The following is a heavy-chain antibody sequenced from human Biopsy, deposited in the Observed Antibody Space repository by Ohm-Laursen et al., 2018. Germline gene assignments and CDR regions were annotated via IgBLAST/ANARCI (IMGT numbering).Heavy chain of an antibody. CDR3: ARVFCTSTTCYGLLDN. V-gene: IGHV1-18*01. J-gene: IGHJ4*02. Sequence: ASVKVSCKVSGYPFSNYYLFWVRQAPGQGLEWMGWISPYNDKTSYPPKLQDRVTMTADTSTNTAHMELRSLRSDDTAVYYCARVFCTSTTCYGLLDNWGQGTVVTVSS. CDR1: GYPFSNYY. CDR2: ISPYNDKT. D-gene: IGHD2/OR15-2a*01.